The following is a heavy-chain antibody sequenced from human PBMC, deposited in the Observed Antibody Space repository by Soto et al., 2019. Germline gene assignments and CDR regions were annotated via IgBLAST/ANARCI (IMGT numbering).Heavy chain of an antibody. J-gene: IGHJ4*02. CDR2: ISGSGGST. V-gene: IGHV3-23*01. D-gene: IGHD3-3*01. CDR3: AKVNEYYDFWSGYYLGAFDY. Sequence: VQLLESGGGLVQPGGSLRLSCAASGFTFSSYAMSWVRQAPGKGLEWVSAISGSGGSTYYADSVKGRFTISRNNSKNTLYLQMNSLRAEDTAVYYCAKVNEYYDFWSGYYLGAFDYWGQGTLVTVSS. CDR1: GFTFSSYA.